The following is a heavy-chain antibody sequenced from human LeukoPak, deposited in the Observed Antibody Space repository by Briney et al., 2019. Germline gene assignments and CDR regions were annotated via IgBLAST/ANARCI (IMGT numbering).Heavy chain of an antibody. V-gene: IGHV4-39*01. Sequence: PSETLSLTCTVSGGSISSSNNYWGWIRQPPGKGLEWIGSIYESGSTYYNPSLKSRVTISVDTSKKQFSLNLNSVTAADTAVYFCVRLVSLGTNYFDPWGQGTLVTVSS. CDR1: GGSISSSNNY. CDR3: VRLVSLGTNYFDP. J-gene: IGHJ5*02. CDR2: IYESGST. D-gene: IGHD1-1*01.